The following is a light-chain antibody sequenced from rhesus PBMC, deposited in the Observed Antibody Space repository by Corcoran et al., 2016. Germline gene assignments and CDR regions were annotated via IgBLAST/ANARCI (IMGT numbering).Light chain of an antibody. V-gene: IGKV1-22*01. CDR3: LQYSTSPLP. Sequence: DIQMTQSPSSLSASVGDTVTITCRASQSISSGLDWYQQKPGKAPKLLIYKASGLQNGVPSRFSGGGSGTVFTLTISSLQPEDFATYYCLQYSTSPLPFGGGTKVELK. J-gene: IGKJ4*01. CDR1: QSISSG. CDR2: KAS.